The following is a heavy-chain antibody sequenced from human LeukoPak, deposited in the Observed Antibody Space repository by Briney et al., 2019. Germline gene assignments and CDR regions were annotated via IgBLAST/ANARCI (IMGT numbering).Heavy chain of an antibody. D-gene: IGHD3/OR15-3a*01. CDR1: GGSISSHY. Sequence: SETLSLTCTVSGGSISSHYWSWIRQPPGKGLEWIGYMYYSGSTKYNSSLKSRVTISVDTSKNQFSLELSSVTAADTAVYYCARNGAVDWDAEYAFDIWGQGTWVTVSS. CDR3: ARNGAVDWDAEYAFDI. CDR2: MYYSGST. V-gene: IGHV4-59*11. J-gene: IGHJ3*02.